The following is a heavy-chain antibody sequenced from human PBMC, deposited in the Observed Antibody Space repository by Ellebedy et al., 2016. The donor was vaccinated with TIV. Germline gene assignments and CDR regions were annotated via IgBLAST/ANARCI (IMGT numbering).Heavy chain of an antibody. CDR1: GFTVSSNY. D-gene: IGHD2-2*01. V-gene: IGHV3-21*01. CDR3: ARDLTDCSRTRCLPRLLEWSAPGLYFYYYGLDV. CDR2: ISSSSSYI. J-gene: IGHJ6*02. Sequence: GGSLRLSCAASGFTVSSNYMSWVRQAPGKGLEWVSSISSSSSYIYYADSVKGRFTISRDNAKNSLYLQMNSLRAEDTAVYYCARDLTDCSRTRCLPRLLEWSAPGLYFYYYGLDVWGQGTTVTVSS.